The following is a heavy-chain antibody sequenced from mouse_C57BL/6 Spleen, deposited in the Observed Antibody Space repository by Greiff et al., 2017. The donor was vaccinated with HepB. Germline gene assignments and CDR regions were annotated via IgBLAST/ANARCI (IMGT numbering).Heavy chain of an antibody. Sequence: VQLQQSGAELMKPGASVKLSCKATGYTFPAYWIAWVKQRPGNGLEWIGEILPGSGSTNYNEKFKGKATFTAETTSNTAYMQLSRLTTEDSAIYCCVSRVYSNYVDGWGNGTTLTAS. CDR1: GYTFPAYW. D-gene: IGHD2-5*01. CDR3: VSRVYSNYVDG. V-gene: IGHV1-9*01. J-gene: IGHJ2*01. CDR2: ILPGSGST.